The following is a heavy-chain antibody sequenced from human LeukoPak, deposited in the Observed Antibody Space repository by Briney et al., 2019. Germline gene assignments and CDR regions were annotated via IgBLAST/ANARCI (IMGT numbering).Heavy chain of an antibody. Sequence: PSETLSLTCTVSGYSISSGYYWGWIRQPPGKGLEWIGSIYHSGSTYYNPSLKSRVTISVDTSKNQLSLKLSSVTAADTAVYYCARVVGATYPVIDYWGQGTLVTVSS. CDR2: IYHSGST. J-gene: IGHJ4*02. CDR1: GYSISSGYY. D-gene: IGHD1-26*01. V-gene: IGHV4-38-2*02. CDR3: ARVVGATYPVIDY.